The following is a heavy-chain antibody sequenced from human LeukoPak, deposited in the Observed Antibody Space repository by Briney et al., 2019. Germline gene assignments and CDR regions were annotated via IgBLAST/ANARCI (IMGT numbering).Heavy chain of an antibody. CDR1: GFTFSSYA. D-gene: IGHD6-19*01. Sequence: GGSLRLSCAASGFTFSSYAMSWVRQAPGKGLEWVSAISGSGGSTYYADSVEGRFTISRDNSKNTLYLQMNSLRAEDTAVYYCAKDRTIAVAGPYFDYWGQGTLVTVSS. CDR3: AKDRTIAVAGPYFDY. V-gene: IGHV3-23*01. J-gene: IGHJ4*02. CDR2: ISGSGGST.